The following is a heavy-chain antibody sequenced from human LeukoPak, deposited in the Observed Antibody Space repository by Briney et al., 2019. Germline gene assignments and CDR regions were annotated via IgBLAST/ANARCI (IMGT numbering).Heavy chain of an antibody. J-gene: IGHJ4*02. D-gene: IGHD5-18*01. CDR1: DDSITMYY. CDR2: IYYSGST. V-gene: IGHV4-59*01. Sequence: SETLSLTCSVSDDSITMYYWGWIRQPPGKGLEWIGYIYYSGSTNYNPSLKSRVTISVDTSKNQFSLKLSSVTAADTAVYYCARAETLLDTAMAYYFDYWGQGTLVTVSS. CDR3: ARAETLLDTAMAYYFDY.